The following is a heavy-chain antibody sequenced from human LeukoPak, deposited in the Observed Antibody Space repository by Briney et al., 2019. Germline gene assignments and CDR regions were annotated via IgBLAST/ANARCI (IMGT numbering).Heavy chain of an antibody. Sequence: SETLSLTCAVYGGSFSGYYWSWIRQPPGKGLEWIGEINHSGSTNYNPSLKSRVTISVDTSKNQFSLKLSSVTAADTAVYYCARDQAYDIFRLYYYYRMDVWGQGTTVTVSS. V-gene: IGHV4-34*01. CDR1: GGSFSGYY. J-gene: IGHJ6*02. CDR3: ARDQAYDIFRLYYYYRMDV. D-gene: IGHD3-9*01. CDR2: INHSGST.